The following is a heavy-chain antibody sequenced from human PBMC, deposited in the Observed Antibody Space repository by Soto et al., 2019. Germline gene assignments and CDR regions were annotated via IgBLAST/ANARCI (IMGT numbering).Heavy chain of an antibody. D-gene: IGHD6-13*01. CDR3: ASTYTTSWYWFDP. Sequence: QVTVKESGPVLVKPTETLTLTCTVSGFSLSNAGLGVSWIRQPPGKALEWLAHIFSNDEKSYSTSLKSRLTSSKHTSKSKVVLTMTNMDPVDTATYYCASTYTTSWYWFDPWGQGTLVTVSS. V-gene: IGHV2-26*04. CDR2: IFSNDEK. CDR1: GFSLSNAGLG. J-gene: IGHJ5*02.